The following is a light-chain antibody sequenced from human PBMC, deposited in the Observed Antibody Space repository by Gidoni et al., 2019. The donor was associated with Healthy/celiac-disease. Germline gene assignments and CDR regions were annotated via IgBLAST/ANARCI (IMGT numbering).Light chain of an antibody. CDR1: QSVLSSCNNKNY. Sequence: DIVLTQSPDSLAVSLDERATINCKSSQSVLSSCNNKNYLAWYQQKPGQPPKLLIYWASPRESGVPDRFSGSGSGTDFTLTSSSLQAEDVAVYYCQQYNSTPAFGQGTKLEIK. V-gene: IGKV4-1*01. J-gene: IGKJ2*01. CDR2: WAS. CDR3: QQYNSTPA.